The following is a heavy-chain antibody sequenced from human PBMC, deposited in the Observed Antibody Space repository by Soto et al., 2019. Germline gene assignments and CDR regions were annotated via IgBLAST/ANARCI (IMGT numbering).Heavy chain of an antibody. J-gene: IGHJ4*02. CDR3: AKVSRASRISTHDFDS. CDR1: GFIFNSYS. Sequence: QVHLVESGGGVVQPGTSLRLSCAASGFIFNSYSIHWVRQAPGKGLEWVAVISYDGNTQYYGDSLKGRFIVSRENSKNTAYLQMNDLRADDTAVYYCAKVSRASRISTHDFDSWGQGTLVTVSS. CDR2: ISYDGNTQ. V-gene: IGHV3-30-3*01.